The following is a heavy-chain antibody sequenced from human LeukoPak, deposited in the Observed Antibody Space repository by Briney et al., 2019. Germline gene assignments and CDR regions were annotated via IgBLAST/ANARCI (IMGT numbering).Heavy chain of an antibody. CDR1: GGSISSYY. Sequence: SSETLSLTCTVSGGSISSYYWSWIRQPPGKGLEWIGYIYYSGSTNYNPSLKSRVTISVDTSKNQFSLKLSSVTAADAAVYYCARQFSGSYFHSDWFDPWGQGTLVTVSS. D-gene: IGHD3-10*01. CDR3: ARQFSGSYFHSDWFDP. V-gene: IGHV4-59*01. J-gene: IGHJ5*02. CDR2: IYYSGST.